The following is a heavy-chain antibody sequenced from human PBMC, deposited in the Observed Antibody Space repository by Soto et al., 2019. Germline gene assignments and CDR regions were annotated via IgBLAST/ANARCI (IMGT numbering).Heavy chain of an antibody. CDR2: INAGNGNT. Sequence: ASVKVSCKASGYMFISYAMHWVRQAPGQRLEWMGWINAGNGNTKYSQKFQGRVTITRDTSASTAYMQLSSLRSEDTAVYYCARDQVAYYFDYWGQGTLVTVSS. J-gene: IGHJ4*02. D-gene: IGHD2-8*02. CDR1: GYMFISYA. V-gene: IGHV1-3*01. CDR3: ARDQVAYYFDY.